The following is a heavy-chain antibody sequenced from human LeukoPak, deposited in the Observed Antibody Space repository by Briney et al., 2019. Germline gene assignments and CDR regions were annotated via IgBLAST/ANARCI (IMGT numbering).Heavy chain of an antibody. V-gene: IGHV3-23*01. CDR3: AKKVGLVSAPLYYFDL. Sequence: GGSLRLSCAASGFTFSSYAMSWVRQAPGKGLQWVSATSGPGGSRDYADSVKGRFTISRDNSKNTLYLQMNSLRAEDTAIYYCAKKVGLVSAPLYYFDLWGQGTLVTVSS. D-gene: IGHD6-6*01. CDR2: TSGPGGSR. J-gene: IGHJ4*02. CDR1: GFTFSSYA.